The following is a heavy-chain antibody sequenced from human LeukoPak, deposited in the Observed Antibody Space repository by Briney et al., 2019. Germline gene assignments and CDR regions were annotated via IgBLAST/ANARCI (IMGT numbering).Heavy chain of an antibody. J-gene: IGHJ2*01. CDR1: GGSLSSGSSY. CDR2: IYTSGST. V-gene: IGHV4-61*02. D-gene: IGHD3-16*01. Sequence: SQTLSLTCTVSGGSLSSGSSYWSRIRQPAGTGLEWIGRIYTSGSTNYSPSLKSRVTISVDTSKNQFSLKLSSVTAADTAVYYCARGAPDFDLWGRGTLVTVSS. CDR3: ARGAPDFDL.